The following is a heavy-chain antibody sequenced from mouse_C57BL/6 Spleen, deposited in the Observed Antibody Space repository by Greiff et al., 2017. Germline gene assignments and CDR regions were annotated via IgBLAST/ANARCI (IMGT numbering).Heavy chain of an antibody. CDR3: ARDGSSYGGYYFDY. V-gene: IGHV1-55*01. CDR2: IYPGSGST. J-gene: IGHJ2*01. Sequence: QVHVKQPGAELVKPGASVKMSCKASGYTFTSYWITWVKQRPGQGLEWIGDIYPGSGSTNYNEKFKSKATLTVDTSSSTAYMQLSSLTSEDSAVYYCARDGSSYGGYYFDYWGQGTTLTVSS. CDR1: GYTFTSYW. D-gene: IGHD1-1*01.